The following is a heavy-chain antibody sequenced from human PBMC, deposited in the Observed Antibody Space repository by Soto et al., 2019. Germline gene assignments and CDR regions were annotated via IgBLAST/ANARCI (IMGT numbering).Heavy chain of an antibody. CDR3: ARSTAVTHYYYYYYMDV. J-gene: IGHJ6*03. CDR1: GYTFTSYA. V-gene: IGHV1-3*01. D-gene: IGHD4-17*01. CDR2: INAGNGNT. Sequence: GASVKVSCKASGYTFTSYAMHWVRQAPGQRLEWMGWINAGNGNTKYSQKFQGRVTITRDTSASTAYMELSSLRSEDTAVYYCARSTAVTHYYYYYYMDVWGKGTTVTVSS.